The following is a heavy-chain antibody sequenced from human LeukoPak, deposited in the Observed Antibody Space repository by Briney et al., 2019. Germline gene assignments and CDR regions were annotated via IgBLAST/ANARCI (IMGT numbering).Heavy chain of an antibody. V-gene: IGHV3-74*01. D-gene: IGHD4/OR15-4a*01. J-gene: IGHJ5*02. Sequence: GGSLRLSCAASGFTFSSNWMHWVRQVPGKGLVWVSRINRDGSCTDYADSAKGRLTISRDNAKNTLYLQMNSLRAEDTAVYYCASEGGDYGDPWGQGTLVTVSS. CDR1: GFTFSSNW. CDR3: ASEGGDYGDP. CDR2: INRDGSCT.